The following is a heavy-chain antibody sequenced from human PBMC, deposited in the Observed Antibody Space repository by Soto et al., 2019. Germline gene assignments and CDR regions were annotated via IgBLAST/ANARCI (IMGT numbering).Heavy chain of an antibody. CDR3: AALYCSGGSCYHLTFDY. CDR2: IVVGSGNT. D-gene: IGHD2-15*01. CDR1: GFTFTSSA. J-gene: IGHJ4*02. V-gene: IGHV1-58*01. Sequence: SVKVSCKASGFTFTSSAVQWVRQARGQRLEWIGWIVVGSGNTNYAQKFQERVTITRDMSTSTAYMELSSLRSEDTAVYYCAALYCSGGSCYHLTFDYWGQGTLVTVSS.